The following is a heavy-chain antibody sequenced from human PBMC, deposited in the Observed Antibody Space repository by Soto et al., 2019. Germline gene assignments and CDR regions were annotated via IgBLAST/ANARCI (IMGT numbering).Heavy chain of an antibody. CDR1: GYTFISHG. CDR2: ISGKNGNT. D-gene: IGHD2-15*01. V-gene: IGHV1-18*04. CDR3: ARVSSTIVVVPGYGMDV. Sequence: QVQLVQSGVEVKKPGASVKVSCKASGYTFISHGISWVRQAPGQGLEWMGWISGKNGNTNYAQKLQGRVTLTTDTSTSTAYMELRSLRSDDTAVYYCARVSSTIVVVPGYGMDVWRQGTTVTVAS. J-gene: IGHJ6*02.